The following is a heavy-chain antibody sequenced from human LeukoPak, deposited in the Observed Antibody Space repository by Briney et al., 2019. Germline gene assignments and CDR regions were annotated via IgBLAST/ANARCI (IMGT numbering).Heavy chain of an antibody. V-gene: IGHV4-59*01. CDR1: GGSISSYY. CDR2: IYYSGST. Sequence: SETLSLTCTVSGGSISSYYWSWIRQPPGKGLEWIGYIYYSGSTNYNPSLKSRVTISVDTSKNQFSLKLSSVTAADTAVYYCASFSYCGGDCYSSGVAFDIWGQGTMVTVSS. J-gene: IGHJ3*02. CDR3: ASFSYCGGDCYSSGVAFDI. D-gene: IGHD2-21*02.